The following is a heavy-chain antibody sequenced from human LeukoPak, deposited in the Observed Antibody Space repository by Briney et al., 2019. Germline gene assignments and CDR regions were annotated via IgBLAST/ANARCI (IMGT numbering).Heavy chain of an antibody. D-gene: IGHD6-19*01. CDR2: ISSDGSNE. V-gene: IGHV3-30-3*01. CDR1: GFTFSSYV. Sequence: GGTLRLSCAASGFTFSSYVMQWVPQAPGKGLEGVVVISSDGSNEYYTDSVKGRFTIFRDNSRNTLYLQMNSLTVEYTAMFYCARDGPGITVTDHFNEGGAGTLVTVPS. J-gene: IGHJ1*01. CDR3: ARDGPGITVTDHFNE.